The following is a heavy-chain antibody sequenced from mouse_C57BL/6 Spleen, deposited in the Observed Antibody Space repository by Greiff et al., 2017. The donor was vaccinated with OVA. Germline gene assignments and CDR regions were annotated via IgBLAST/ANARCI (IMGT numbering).Heavy chain of an antibody. CDR1: GYTFTDYE. CDR3: TRYRYYGNAWFAY. D-gene: IGHD1-1*01. CDR2: IDPETGGT. J-gene: IGHJ3*01. V-gene: IGHV1-15*01. Sequence: QVQLQQSGAELVRPGASVTLSCKASGYTFTDYEMHWVKQTPVHGLEWIGAIDPETGGTAYNQKFKGKAILTADKSSSTAYMELRSLTSEDSAVYYCTRYRYYGNAWFAYWGQGTLVTVSA.